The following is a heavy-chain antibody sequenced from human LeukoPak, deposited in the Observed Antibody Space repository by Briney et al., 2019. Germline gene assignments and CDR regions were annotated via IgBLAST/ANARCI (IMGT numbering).Heavy chain of an antibody. CDR1: GFSFSSYG. D-gene: IGHD2-2*01. V-gene: IGHV3-33*01. Sequence: GGSLRLSCVASGFSFSSYGIHWVRQAPGEGLEWVSVIWYDGSNEHYAESVKGRFTISRDKSKNTVFLQMKSLRVEDTAVYYCARNPQLLPDWNFDLWGRGTLVTVSS. CDR2: IWYDGSNE. J-gene: IGHJ2*01. CDR3: ARNPQLLPDWNFDL.